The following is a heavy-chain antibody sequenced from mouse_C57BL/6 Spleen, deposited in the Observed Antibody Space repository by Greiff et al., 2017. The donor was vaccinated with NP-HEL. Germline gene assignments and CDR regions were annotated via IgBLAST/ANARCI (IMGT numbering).Heavy chain of an antibody. D-gene: IGHD1-1*01. V-gene: IGHV1-54*01. CDR2: INPGSGGT. J-gene: IGHJ3*01. Sequence: QVQLQQSGAELVRPGTSVKVSCKASGYAFTNYLIEWVKQRPGQGLEWIGVINPGSGGTNYNEKFKGKATLTADKSSSTAYMQLSSLTSEDSAVYFCARRTTVDPPRAYWGQGTLVTVSA. CDR3: ARRTTVDPPRAY. CDR1: GYAFTNYL.